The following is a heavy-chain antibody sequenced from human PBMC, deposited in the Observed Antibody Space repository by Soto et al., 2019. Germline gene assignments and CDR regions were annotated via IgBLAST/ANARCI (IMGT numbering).Heavy chain of an antibody. CDR1: GFTFSSYA. D-gene: IGHD2-21*02. CDR3: AKDVGSYFVVVTATVDY. V-gene: IGHV3-23*01. Sequence: EVQLLESGGGLVQPGGSLRLSCAASGFTFSSYAMSWVRQAPGKGLEWVSAISGSGGSTYYADSVKGRFTISRDNSKNTLYLQMNSLSAEDTAVYYCAKDVGSYFVVVTATVDYWGQGTLVTVSS. CDR2: ISGSGGST. J-gene: IGHJ4*02.